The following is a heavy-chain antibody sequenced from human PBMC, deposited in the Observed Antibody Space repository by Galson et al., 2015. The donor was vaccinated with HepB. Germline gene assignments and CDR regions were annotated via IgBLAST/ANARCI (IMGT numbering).Heavy chain of an antibody. J-gene: IGHJ6*03. CDR1: GFTFSSYS. Sequence: SLRLSCAASGFTFSSYSMNWVRQAPGKGLEWVSYISSSSSTIYYADSVKGRFTISRDNAKNSLYLQMNSLRAEDTAVYYCARDEQIVATILGYYYYYYMDVWGKGTTVTVSS. D-gene: IGHD5-12*01. CDR3: ARDEQIVATILGYYYYYYMDV. CDR2: ISSSSSTI. V-gene: IGHV3-48*01.